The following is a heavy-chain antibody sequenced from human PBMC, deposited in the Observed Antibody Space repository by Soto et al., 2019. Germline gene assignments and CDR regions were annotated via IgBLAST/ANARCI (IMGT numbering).Heavy chain of an antibody. CDR3: ARDRIAAAGEGGFDY. Sequence: VGSLRLSCAASGFTFSSYGMHWVRQAPGKGLEWVAVISYDGSNKYYADSVKGRFTISRDNSKNTLYLQMNSLRAEDTAVYYCARDRIAAAGEGGFDYWGQGTLVTVSS. V-gene: IGHV3-30*03. CDR1: GFTFSSYG. J-gene: IGHJ4*02. D-gene: IGHD6-13*01. CDR2: ISYDGSNK.